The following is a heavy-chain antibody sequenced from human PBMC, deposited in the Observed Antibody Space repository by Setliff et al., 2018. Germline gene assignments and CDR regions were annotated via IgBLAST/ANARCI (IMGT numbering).Heavy chain of an antibody. CDR2: IYYSGST. Sequence: SSETLSLTCTVSGGSISSYYWSWIRQPPGKELEWIGYIYYSGSTNYNPSLKSRVTISVDTSKNQFSLKLSSVTAADTAVYYSARVSMYYNFWSGYYGERGEYFDYWGQGTLVTVSS. J-gene: IGHJ4*02. V-gene: IGHV4-59*01. CDR3: ARVSMYYNFWSGYYGERGEYFDY. CDR1: GGSISSYY. D-gene: IGHD3-3*01.